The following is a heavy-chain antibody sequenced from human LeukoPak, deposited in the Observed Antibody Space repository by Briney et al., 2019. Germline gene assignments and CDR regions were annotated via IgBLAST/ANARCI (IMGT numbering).Heavy chain of an antibody. D-gene: IGHD1-26*01. J-gene: IGHJ5*02. Sequence: GASVKVSCKASGYTFTSYGISWVRQAPGQGLERMGWISAYNGNTNYAQKLQGRVTMTTDTSTSTAYMELRSLRSDDTAVYYCARDLEYSGSYYRRNWFDPWGQGTLVTVSS. CDR3: ARDLEYSGSYYRRNWFDP. V-gene: IGHV1-18*01. CDR2: ISAYNGNT. CDR1: GYTFTSYG.